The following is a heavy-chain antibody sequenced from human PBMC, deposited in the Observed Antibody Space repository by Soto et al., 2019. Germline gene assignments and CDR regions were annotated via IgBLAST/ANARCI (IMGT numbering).Heavy chain of an antibody. Sequence: QVQLVESGGGVVQPGRSLRLSCAASGFTFSSYAMHWVRQAPGKGLEWVAVISYDGSNKYYADSVKGRFTISRDNSKNTLYLQMNSLRAEDTAVYYCARDRLRYNWNDFPYYYYGMDVWGQGTTVTFSS. CDR3: ARDRLRYNWNDFPYYYYGMDV. D-gene: IGHD1-1*01. V-gene: IGHV3-30-3*01. J-gene: IGHJ6*02. CDR1: GFTFSSYA. CDR2: ISYDGSNK.